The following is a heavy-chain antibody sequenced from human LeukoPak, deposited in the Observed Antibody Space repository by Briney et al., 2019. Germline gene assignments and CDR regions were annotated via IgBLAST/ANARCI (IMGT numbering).Heavy chain of an antibody. V-gene: IGHV3-23*01. CDR1: GFTFSSYA. J-gene: IGHJ4*02. Sequence: GGSLRLSCAASGFTFSSYAMSWVRQAPGKGLEWVSAISGSGGSTYYADSVKGRFTISRDNSKNTLYLQMNSLRAEDTAVYYCTTDFFPLVLRYFDWFFDYWGQGTLVTVSS. CDR2: ISGSGGST. D-gene: IGHD3-9*01. CDR3: TTDFFPLVLRYFDWFFDY.